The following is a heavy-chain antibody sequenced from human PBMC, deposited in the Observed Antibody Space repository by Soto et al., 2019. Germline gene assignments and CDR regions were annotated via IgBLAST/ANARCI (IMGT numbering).Heavy chain of an antibody. Sequence: QVQLQESGPGLVKPSQTLSLTCTVSGGSISSGGYYWSWIRQHPGKGLEWIGYIYYSGSTYYNPSLKSRVTIXGXTXXNQFSLKLSSVTAADTAVYYCARSSGVAAAGPFDYWGQGTLVTVSS. CDR3: ARSSGVAAAGPFDY. V-gene: IGHV4-31*03. CDR2: IYYSGST. D-gene: IGHD6-13*01. J-gene: IGHJ4*02. CDR1: GGSISSGGYY.